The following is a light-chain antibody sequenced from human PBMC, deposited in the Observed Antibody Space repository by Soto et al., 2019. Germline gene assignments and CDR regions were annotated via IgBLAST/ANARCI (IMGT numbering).Light chain of an antibody. Sequence: EIVLTQSPATLSLSPGESATLSCRVSQSVSSYLAWYQQKPGQAPRLLIYDASNRATGIPARFSGSGSGTDFTLTISSLEPEDFAVYYCQQRSNWPRTFGQGTKLEIK. CDR1: QSVSSY. J-gene: IGKJ2*01. CDR3: QQRSNWPRT. V-gene: IGKV3-11*01. CDR2: DAS.